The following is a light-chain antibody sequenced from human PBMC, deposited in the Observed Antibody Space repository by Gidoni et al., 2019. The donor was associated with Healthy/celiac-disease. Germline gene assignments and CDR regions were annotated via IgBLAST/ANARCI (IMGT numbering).Light chain of an antibody. CDR2: DAS. CDR3: QQRSNWQST. V-gene: IGKV3-11*01. J-gene: IGKJ2*01. CDR1: QRVSSY. Sequence: EIVLTQSPATLSLSPGERATLSCRASQRVSSYLAWYQQKPGQAPRLLIYDASNRATGIPARFSGSGSGTDFTLTISSLEPEDFAVYYCQQRSNWQSTFGQGTKLEIK.